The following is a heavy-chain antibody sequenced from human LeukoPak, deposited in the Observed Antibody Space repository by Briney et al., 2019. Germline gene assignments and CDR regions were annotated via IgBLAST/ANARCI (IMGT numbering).Heavy chain of an antibody. CDR3: ARSTFSDYDSSGYYPIFDY. V-gene: IGHV1-46*01. J-gene: IGHJ4*02. CDR2: INPSGGST. CDR1: GYTFTSYY. D-gene: IGHD3-22*01. Sequence: GASVKVPCKASGYTFTSYYMHWVRQAPGQGLEWMGIINPSGGSTSYAQKFQGRVTMTRDTSTSTVYMELSSLRSEDTAVYYCARSTFSDYDSSGYYPIFDYWGQGTLVTVSS.